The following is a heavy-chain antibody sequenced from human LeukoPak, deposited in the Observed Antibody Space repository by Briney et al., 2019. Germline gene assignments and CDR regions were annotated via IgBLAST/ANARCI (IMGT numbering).Heavy chain of an antibody. D-gene: IGHD4-23*01. CDR3: ARVASRTTVVIPYAFDI. CDR2: VNYSGST. V-gene: IGHV4-59*01. Sequence: SETLSLTCTVSSGSINNNYWSWIRQPPGKRLEWSGVVNYSGSTNYKSSLKSRATISVDTSKNQFSLKLSSVTAADTAVYSCARVASRTTVVIPYAFDIWGQGTMVAVSS. J-gene: IGHJ3*02. CDR1: SGSINNNY.